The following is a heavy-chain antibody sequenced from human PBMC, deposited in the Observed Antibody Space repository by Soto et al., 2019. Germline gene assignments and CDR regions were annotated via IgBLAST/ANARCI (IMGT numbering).Heavy chain of an antibody. Sequence: EVQLLESGGGLVQPGGSLRLSCAASGFTFSTYAMTWVRQAPGKGLEWVSGISTSGDNTDSADSVKGRFTISRDNSNNTLDLEMNSLRADDTAIYYCAKDRFGTVADAFDIWGQGTMVTVSS. D-gene: IGHD6-19*01. J-gene: IGHJ3*02. CDR2: ISTSGDNT. CDR3: AKDRFGTVADAFDI. V-gene: IGHV3-23*01. CDR1: GFTFSTYA.